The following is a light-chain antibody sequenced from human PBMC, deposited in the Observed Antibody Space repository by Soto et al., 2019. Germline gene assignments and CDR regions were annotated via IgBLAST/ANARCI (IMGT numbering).Light chain of an antibody. CDR3: YPYPTNSTYV. CDR2: HVS. Sequence: QSVLTQPASVSGSPGQSITISCTGTSSDVGGYNYVSWYQQHPAKVPKLMIYHVSNRPSGVSDRFSGSKSGNTASLTISGLQAEDEADYYCYPYPTNSTYVFGNGTKDTVL. J-gene: IGLJ1*01. V-gene: IGLV2-14*01. CDR1: SSDVGGYNY.